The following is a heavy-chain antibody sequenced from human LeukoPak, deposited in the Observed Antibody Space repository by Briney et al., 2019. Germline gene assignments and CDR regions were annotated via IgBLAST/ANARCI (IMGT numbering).Heavy chain of an antibody. V-gene: IGHV3-20*04. Sequence: PGGSLRLSCVASGFTFDDSGMNWVRHVPGKGLEWVSGINWNGGSTDYAESVKGRFIISRDNAKNSLYLQMNSLRAEDTAVYYCARVRFDSSGYSFDYWGQGTLVTVSS. CDR2: INWNGGST. CDR1: GFTFDDSG. J-gene: IGHJ4*02. D-gene: IGHD3-22*01. CDR3: ARVRFDSSGYSFDY.